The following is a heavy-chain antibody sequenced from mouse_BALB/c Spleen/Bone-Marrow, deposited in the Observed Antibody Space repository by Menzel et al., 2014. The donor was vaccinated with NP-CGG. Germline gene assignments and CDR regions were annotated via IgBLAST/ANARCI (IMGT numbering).Heavy chain of an antibody. D-gene: IGHD1-1*01. CDR2: IYPGNVDT. CDR1: NYTFTTYY. V-gene: IGHV1S56*01. CDR3: ARSRYGSYYGY. J-gene: IGHJ2*01. Sequence: VQLQQSGPELVKPGASVRISCKASNYTFTTYYIYWVKQRPGQGLEWIGWIYPGNVDTKYNEKFKAKATLTADKSSSTDYMQLSSLTSEDSAVYFCARSRYGSYYGYWGQGTPLTVSS.